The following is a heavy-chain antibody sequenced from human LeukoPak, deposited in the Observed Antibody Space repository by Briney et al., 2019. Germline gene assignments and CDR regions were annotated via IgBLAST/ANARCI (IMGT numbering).Heavy chain of an antibody. J-gene: IGHJ6*03. V-gene: IGHV4-38-2*01. Sequence: SETLSLTCAVSGYSISSGYYWGWIRQPPGKGLEWIGSIYHSGSTYYNPSLKSRVTMSVDTSKNQFSLKLSSVTAADTAVYYCARVAEYCSSTSCYEEYYYYYYMNVWGKGTTVTVSS. CDR1: GYSISSGYY. CDR2: IYHSGST. CDR3: ARVAEYCSSTSCYEEYYYYYYMNV. D-gene: IGHD2-2*01.